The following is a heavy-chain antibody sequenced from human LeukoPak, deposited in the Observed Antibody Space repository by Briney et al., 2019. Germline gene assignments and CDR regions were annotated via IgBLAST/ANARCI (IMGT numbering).Heavy chain of an antibody. CDR2: ISSSGSTI. CDR1: GFTFSDYY. D-gene: IGHD3-3*01. V-gene: IGHV3-11*01. Sequence: GGSLRLPCAASGFTFSDYYMSWIRQAPGKGLEWVSYISSSGSTIYYADSVKGRFTISRDNAKNSLYLQMNSLRAEDTAVYYCARETYYDFWSGYSNWFDPWGQGTLVTVSS. CDR3: ARETYYDFWSGYSNWFDP. J-gene: IGHJ5*02.